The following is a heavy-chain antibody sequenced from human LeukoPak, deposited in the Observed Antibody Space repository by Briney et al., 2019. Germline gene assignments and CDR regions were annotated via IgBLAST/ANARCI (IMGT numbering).Heavy chain of an antibody. D-gene: IGHD3-16*01. CDR1: EFTFSSFA. J-gene: IGHJ4*02. CDR3: ARKTDHRAGGDY. CDR2: ISGSGRST. V-gene: IGHV3-23*01. Sequence: GGSLRLSCAASEFTFSSFAMSWVRQAPGKGLQWVSSISGSGRSTYYADSVKGRFTVSRDNSKNTLYLQMNSLRAEDTAIYYCARKTDHRAGGDYWGQGTLVTVSS.